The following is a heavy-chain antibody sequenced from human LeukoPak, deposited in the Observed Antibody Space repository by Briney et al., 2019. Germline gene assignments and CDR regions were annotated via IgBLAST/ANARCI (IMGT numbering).Heavy chain of an antibody. Sequence: GGSLSLSCEASGFTFSTYSMNWVRQAPGKGREWVSSISSSSNYIYYADSVKGRFTISRDNAKNSLYLQMNSLRAEDTAVYYCARGPPRIYSTGWYFDYWGQGTLLTVSS. J-gene: IGHJ4*02. D-gene: IGHD6-19*01. CDR1: GFTFSTYS. CDR2: ISSSSNYI. CDR3: ARGPPRIYSTGWYFDY. V-gene: IGHV3-21*01.